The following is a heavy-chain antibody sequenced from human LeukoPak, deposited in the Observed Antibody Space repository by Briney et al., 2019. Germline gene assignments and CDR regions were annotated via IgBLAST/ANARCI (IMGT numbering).Heavy chain of an antibody. CDR3: ARLNYYDSSGYYLIDY. V-gene: IGHV3-21*01. J-gene: IGHJ4*02. D-gene: IGHD3-22*01. Sequence: GGSPRLSCAASGFTFSSYSMNWVRQAPGKGLEWVSSISSSSSYIYYADSVKGRFTISRDNAKNSLYLQMNSLRAEDTAVYYCARLNYYDSSGYYLIDYWGQGTLVTVSS. CDR1: GFTFSSYS. CDR2: ISSSSSYI.